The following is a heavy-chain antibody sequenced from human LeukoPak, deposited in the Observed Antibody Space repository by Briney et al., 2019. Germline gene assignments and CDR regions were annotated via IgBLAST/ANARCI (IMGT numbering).Heavy chain of an antibody. J-gene: IGHJ4*02. CDR3: ARRGGYCSSTSCYTFDY. CDR1: GYTSTSYG. V-gene: IGHV1-18*01. Sequence: ASVKVSCKASGYTSTSYGISWVRQAPGQGLEWMGWISAYNGNTNYAQKLQGRVTMTTDTSTSTAYMELRSLRSDDTAVYYCARRGGYCSSTSCYTFDYWGQRTLVTVSS. D-gene: IGHD2-2*02. CDR2: ISAYNGNT.